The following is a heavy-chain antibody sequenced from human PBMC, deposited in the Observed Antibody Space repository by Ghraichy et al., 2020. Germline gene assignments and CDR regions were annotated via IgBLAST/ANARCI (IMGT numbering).Heavy chain of an antibody. Sequence: GGSLRLSCAASGFTFSSYAMSWVRQAPGKGLEWVSAISGSGGNTYYADSVKGRFTISRDNSKNTLYLQMNSLRAGDTAVYYCAKDVRFLEWLIYTYGSGDDDYWGQGTLVTVSS. D-gene: IGHD3-3*01. CDR3: AKDVRFLEWLIYTYGSGDDDY. CDR2: ISGSGGNT. V-gene: IGHV3-23*01. J-gene: IGHJ4*02. CDR1: GFTFSSYA.